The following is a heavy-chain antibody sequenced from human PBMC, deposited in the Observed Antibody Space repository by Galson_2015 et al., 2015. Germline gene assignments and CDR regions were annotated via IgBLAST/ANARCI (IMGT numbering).Heavy chain of an antibody. CDR1: GYTFTSYY. J-gene: IGHJ5*02. CDR2: INPSGGST. V-gene: IGHV1-46*01. D-gene: IGHD3-3*01. Sequence: SVKVSCKASGYTFTSYYMHWVRQAPGQGLEWMGIINPSGGSTSYAQKFQGRVTMTRDTSTSTVYMELSSLRSEDTAVYYCARDLARGVGVATPLNWFDPWGQGTLVTVSS. CDR3: ARDLARGVGVATPLNWFDP.